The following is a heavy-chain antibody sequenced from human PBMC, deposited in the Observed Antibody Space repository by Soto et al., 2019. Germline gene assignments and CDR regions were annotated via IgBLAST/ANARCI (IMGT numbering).Heavy chain of an antibody. D-gene: IGHD1-26*01. CDR3: ARDVDTSGHYSWFDP. J-gene: IGHJ5*02. CDR2: IWYDGGNK. CDR1: GFTFSSYG. Sequence: QVQLVESGGGVVQPGRSLRLSCAASGFTFSSYGIHWVRQAPGKGLEWVAVIWYDGGNKYYADSVKGRFTISRDNSKNTVYLQMNSLRGEDTAVYYCARDVDTSGHYSWFDPWGQGTLVTVSS. V-gene: IGHV3-33*01.